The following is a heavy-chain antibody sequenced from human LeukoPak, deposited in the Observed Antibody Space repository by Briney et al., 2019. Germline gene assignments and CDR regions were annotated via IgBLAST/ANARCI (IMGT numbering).Heavy chain of an antibody. CDR2: IIPIFGTA. V-gene: IGHV1-69*06. J-gene: IGHJ3*02. CDR3: AIRFDYYDSSADAFDI. D-gene: IGHD3-22*01. CDR1: GGTFSSYA. Sequence: SVKVSCKASGGTFSSYAISWVRQAPGQGLEWMGGIIPIFGTANYAQKFQGRVTITADKSTSTAYMELSSLRSDDTAVYYCAIRFDYYDSSADAFDIWGQGTMVTVSS.